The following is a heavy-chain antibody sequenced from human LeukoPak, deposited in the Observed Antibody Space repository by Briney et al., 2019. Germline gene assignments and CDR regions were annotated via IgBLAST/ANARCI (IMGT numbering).Heavy chain of an antibody. CDR1: GYTFTGYY. CDR2: INLNSGGT. J-gene: IGHJ6*02. CDR3: ARAVYGGNSRYGMDV. D-gene: IGHD4-23*01. V-gene: IGHV1-2*02. Sequence: GASVKVSCKASGYTFTGYYMHWVRQAPGQGLEWMGWINLNSGGTNYAQKFQGRVTMTRDTSISTAYMELSRLRSDDTAVYYCARAVYGGNSRYGMDVWGQGTTVTVSS.